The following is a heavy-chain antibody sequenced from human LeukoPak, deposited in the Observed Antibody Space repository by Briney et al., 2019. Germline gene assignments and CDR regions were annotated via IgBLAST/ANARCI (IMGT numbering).Heavy chain of an antibody. V-gene: IGHV3-21*01. D-gene: IGHD1-26*01. Sequence: GGPLRLSCAASGVTFSSYSMNWIRQAPGKGREWVSSISSSSSYIYYADSVKGRFTISRDNAKNSLYLQMNSLRAEDTAVYYCARDPSTWELPPDGDYWGQGTLVTVSS. J-gene: IGHJ4*02. CDR2: ISSSSSYI. CDR1: GVTFSSYS. CDR3: ARDPSTWELPPDGDY.